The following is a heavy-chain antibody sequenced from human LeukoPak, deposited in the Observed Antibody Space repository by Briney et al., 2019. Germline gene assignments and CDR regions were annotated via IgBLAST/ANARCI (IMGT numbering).Heavy chain of an antibody. D-gene: IGHD2-2*01. J-gene: IGHJ4*02. CDR1: GFTFTNYW. V-gene: IGHV3-7*01. CDR3: ESHSVAVLPIATFDY. CDR2: IKQDGSEK. Sequence: PGGSLRLSCAASGFTFTNYWMTWVRQAPGKGLEWVANIKQDGSEKYYLDSVKGRFTISRDNPKNSLYLQMNSLRAEDTALYFCESHSVAVLPIATFDYWGQGTLVTVSS.